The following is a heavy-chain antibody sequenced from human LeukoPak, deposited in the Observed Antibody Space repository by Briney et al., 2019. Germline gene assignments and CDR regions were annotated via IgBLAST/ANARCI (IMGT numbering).Heavy chain of an antibody. CDR3: ASHPHY. Sequence: GGSLRLSCAASGFTFSNYAMHWVRQAPGKGLEWVAIISYDGSNKYYADSVKGRFTISRDNAKNSLYLQMNSLRAEDTAVYYCASHPHYWGQGTLVTVSS. CDR2: ISYDGSNK. J-gene: IGHJ4*02. CDR1: GFTFSNYA. V-gene: IGHV3-30*04.